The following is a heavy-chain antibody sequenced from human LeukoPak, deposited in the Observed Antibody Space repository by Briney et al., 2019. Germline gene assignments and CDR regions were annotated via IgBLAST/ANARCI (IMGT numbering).Heavy chain of an antibody. Sequence: PGGSLRLSCAASGFTFSHYGMHWVRQAPGKGREWVAVISYDGSNQFYGDSVKGRFTISRDNSKNTLYLQMNSLRAEDAAVYYCARAGGGNSRGDYWGQGTLVTVSS. D-gene: IGHD4-23*01. CDR1: GFTFSHYG. V-gene: IGHV3-30*03. J-gene: IGHJ4*02. CDR3: ARAGGGNSRGDY. CDR2: ISYDGSNQ.